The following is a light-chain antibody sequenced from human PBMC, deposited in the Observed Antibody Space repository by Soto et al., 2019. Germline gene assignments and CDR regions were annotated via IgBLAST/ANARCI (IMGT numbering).Light chain of an antibody. Sequence: DIQMTHSPSTLSASAGDRVTITCRASQSISTWLAWYQQKPGKAPKLLIYGASSLASGVPSRFSGSGSGTEFTLTISSLQPDDFATYYCQQHNGYSERMFSQGTKVDIK. CDR2: GAS. CDR1: QSISTW. CDR3: QQHNGYSERM. J-gene: IGKJ1*01. V-gene: IGKV1-5*01.